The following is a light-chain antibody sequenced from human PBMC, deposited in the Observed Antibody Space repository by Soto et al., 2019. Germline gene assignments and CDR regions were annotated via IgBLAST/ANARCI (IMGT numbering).Light chain of an antibody. CDR3: QQYESYSVT. CDR1: QSISSW. CDR2: KAS. J-gene: IGKJ5*01. Sequence: DIQMTQSPSTLSASVGDRVTITCRASQSISSWLAWYQQKPGKAPNLLIYKASSLESGVPSRFSGSGSGTEFTLPISSLQPDDFASYYCQQYESYSVTFGQGTRLEIK. V-gene: IGKV1-5*03.